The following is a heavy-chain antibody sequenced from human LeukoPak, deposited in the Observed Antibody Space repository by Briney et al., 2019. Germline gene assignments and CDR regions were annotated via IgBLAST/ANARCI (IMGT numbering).Heavy chain of an antibody. CDR3: AKCYHSYYYGMDV. J-gene: IGHJ6*02. Sequence: PGGSLRLSCAASGFTFSSYAMSWVRQAPGKGLEWVSAISGSGGTTYYADSVKGRFTISRDNSKNTLYLQMNSLRAEDTALYYCAKCYHSYYYGMDVWGQGTTVTVSS. V-gene: IGHV3-23*01. D-gene: IGHD5-18*01. CDR1: GFTFSSYA. CDR2: ISGSGGTT.